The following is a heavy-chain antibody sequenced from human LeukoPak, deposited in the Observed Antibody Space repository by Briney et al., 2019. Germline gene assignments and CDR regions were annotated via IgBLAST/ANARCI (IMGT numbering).Heavy chain of an antibody. D-gene: IGHD6-19*01. CDR1: GGSISSYY. CDR3: ASSQWLEDAFDI. Sequence: SETLSLTCTVSGGSISSYYWSWIRQPPGKGLEWIGYIYYSGSTNHNPSLKSRVTISVDTSKNQFSLKLSSVTAADTAAYYCASSQWLEDAFDIWGQGTMVTVSS. V-gene: IGHV4-59*01. J-gene: IGHJ3*02. CDR2: IYYSGST.